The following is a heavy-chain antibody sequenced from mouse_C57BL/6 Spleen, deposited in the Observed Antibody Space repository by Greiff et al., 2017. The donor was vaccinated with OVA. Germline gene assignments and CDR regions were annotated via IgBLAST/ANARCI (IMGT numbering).Heavy chain of an antibody. V-gene: IGHV1-50*01. J-gene: IGHJ2*01. CDR1: GYTFPSYW. Sequence: QVQLQQPGAELVKPGASVKLSCKASGYTFPSYWMQWVKQRPGQGLEWIGEIDPSDSYTNYNQKFKGKATLTVDTSSSTAYMQLSSLTSEDSAVYYCARSEGYWGQGTTLTVSS. CDR3: ARSEGY. CDR2: IDPSDSYT.